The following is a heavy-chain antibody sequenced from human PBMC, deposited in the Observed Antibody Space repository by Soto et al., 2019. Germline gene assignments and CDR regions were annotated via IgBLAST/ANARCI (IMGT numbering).Heavy chain of an antibody. J-gene: IGHJ4*02. CDR1: GGSISSYY. V-gene: IGHV4-59*01. CDR2: IYYSGST. Sequence: ETLSLTCTVSGGSISSYYWSWIRQPPGKGLEWIGYIYYSGSTNYNPSLKSRVTISVDTSKNQFSLKLSSVTAADTAVYYCARGDYGDYNFDYWGQGTLVTVSS. D-gene: IGHD4-17*01. CDR3: ARGDYGDYNFDY.